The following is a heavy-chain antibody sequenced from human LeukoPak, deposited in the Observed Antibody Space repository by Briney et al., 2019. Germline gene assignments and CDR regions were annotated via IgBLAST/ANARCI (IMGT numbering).Heavy chain of an antibody. J-gene: IGHJ3*02. CDR3: ARTSAAIRDAFDI. V-gene: IGHV1-2*02. Sequence: ASVKVSCKASGYTFTGYYMHWVRQAPGQGLEWMGWINPNSGGTHYAQKFQGRVTMTRDTSISTAYMELSGLRSDDTAVYYCARTSAAIRDAFDIWGQGTMVTVSS. CDR1: GYTFTGYY. CDR2: INPNSGGT. D-gene: IGHD2-2*02.